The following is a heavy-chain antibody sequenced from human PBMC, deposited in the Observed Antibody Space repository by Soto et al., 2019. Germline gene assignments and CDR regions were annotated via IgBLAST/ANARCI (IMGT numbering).Heavy chain of an antibody. D-gene: IGHD2-2*01. CDR3: ARDHCSSTSCYRGFEAFDI. CDR1: GYTFTSYY. Sequence: ASVKVSCKASGYTFTSYYMHWVRQAPGQGLEWMGIINPSGGSTSYAQKFQGRVTMTRDTSTSTVYMELSSLRSEDTAVYYCARDHCSSTSCYRGFEAFDIWGQGTMVT. J-gene: IGHJ3*02. V-gene: IGHV1-46*03. CDR2: INPSGGST.